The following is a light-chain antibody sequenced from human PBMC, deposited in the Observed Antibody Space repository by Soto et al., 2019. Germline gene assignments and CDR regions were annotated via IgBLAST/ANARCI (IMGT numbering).Light chain of an antibody. Sequence: IVLTQSPGTLSLSPGERATLSCRASESVSSSYLAWYQQKPGQAPRLLIYGASSRATGIPDRFRGSGSGTDFTLTISILEPEDFAVYYCQQYGDSPVTFGQGTKVEIK. CDR1: ESVSSSY. CDR2: GAS. V-gene: IGKV3-20*01. J-gene: IGKJ1*01. CDR3: QQYGDSPVT.